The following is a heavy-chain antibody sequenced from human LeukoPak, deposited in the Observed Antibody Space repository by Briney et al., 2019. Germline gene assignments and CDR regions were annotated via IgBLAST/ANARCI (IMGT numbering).Heavy chain of an antibody. CDR3: ARDEQWLVPISRPFYGMDA. V-gene: IGHV1-69*13. D-gene: IGHD6-19*01. Sequence: SVKVSCKASGGTFSSYAISWVRQAPGQGLEWMGGIIPIFGTANYAQKFQGRVTITADESTSTAYMELSSLRSEDTAVYYCARDEQWLVPISRPFYGMDAWGQGTTVTVSS. CDR1: GGTFSSYA. CDR2: IIPIFGTA. J-gene: IGHJ6*02.